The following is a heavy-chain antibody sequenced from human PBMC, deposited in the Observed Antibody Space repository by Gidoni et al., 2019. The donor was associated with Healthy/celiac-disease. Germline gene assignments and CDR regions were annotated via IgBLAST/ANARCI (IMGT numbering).Heavy chain of an antibody. CDR2: ISYDGSNK. V-gene: IGHV3-30*01. J-gene: IGHJ4*02. CDR1: GFTFSSYA. CDR3: ARVGCGGDCYSSYFDY. D-gene: IGHD2-21*02. Sequence: QVQLVESGGGVVQPGGSLGVSLAASGFTFSSYAMHWVRQAPGKGLEWVAVISYDGSNKYYADSVKGRFTISRDNSKNTLYLQMNSLRAEDTAVYYCARVGCGGDCYSSYFDYWGQGTLVTVSS.